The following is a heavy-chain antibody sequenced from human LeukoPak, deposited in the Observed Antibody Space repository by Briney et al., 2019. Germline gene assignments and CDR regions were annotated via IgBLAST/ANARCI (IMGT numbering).Heavy chain of an antibody. V-gene: IGHV3-53*01. Sequence: GGSLRLSCAASGFTVSSNYMSWVRQAPGKGLEWVSVLYSGGTTHYADSVKGRFTISRDNSKNTLYLQMNSLRAEDTAVYYCARDRTDYDAFDIWGQGTMVTVSS. CDR1: GFTVSSNY. CDR3: ARDRTDYDAFDI. CDR2: LYSGGTT. J-gene: IGHJ3*02. D-gene: IGHD1-14*01.